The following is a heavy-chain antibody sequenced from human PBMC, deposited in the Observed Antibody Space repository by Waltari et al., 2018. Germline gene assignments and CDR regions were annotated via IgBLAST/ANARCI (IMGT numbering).Heavy chain of an antibody. CDR2: IYNTENR. J-gene: IGHJ4*02. V-gene: IGHV4-39*07. D-gene: IGHD3-10*01. CDR3: ATTVPAGGSSFDY. CDR1: GASISSPHFF. Sequence: HLQLQVSGPGLVKPSETLSLTCTVSGASISSPHFFWGWIRQSPGKGLEWIGTIYNTENRYYKPSLKSRVGIYRDASRAQVSLKLNSATAADTAVYYGATTVPAGGSSFDYWTQGTLVTVSS.